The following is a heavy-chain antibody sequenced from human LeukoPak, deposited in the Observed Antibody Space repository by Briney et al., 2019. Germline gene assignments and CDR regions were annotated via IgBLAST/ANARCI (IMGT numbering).Heavy chain of an antibody. CDR1: GGSISSSSAY. CDR3: VSPRGFSYGYFDY. Sequence: SETLSLTCTVFGGSISSSSAYWGWIRQPPGKGLEWIGSIYYSKNTYYNPSLKSRVTISADTSKNQFFLTLGSVSATDTAVYYCVSPRGFSYGYFDYWGQGTLVTVSS. J-gene: IGHJ4*02. V-gene: IGHV4-39*01. CDR2: IYYSKNT. D-gene: IGHD5-18*01.